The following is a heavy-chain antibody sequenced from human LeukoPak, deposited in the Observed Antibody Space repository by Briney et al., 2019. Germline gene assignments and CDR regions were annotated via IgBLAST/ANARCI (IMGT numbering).Heavy chain of an antibody. CDR1: GFSLSSYW. Sequence: GGSLRLSCAASGFSLSSYWMHWVRQAPGKGLVWVSRIKSDGKTNYADSVKGRFTISRDNAKNTVSLQMNSLRAEDTGVYYCARAPSEIGGYYPEYFRHWGQGTLVTVSS. V-gene: IGHV3-74*01. J-gene: IGHJ1*01. CDR2: IKSDGKT. D-gene: IGHD3-22*01. CDR3: ARAPSEIGGYYPEYFRH.